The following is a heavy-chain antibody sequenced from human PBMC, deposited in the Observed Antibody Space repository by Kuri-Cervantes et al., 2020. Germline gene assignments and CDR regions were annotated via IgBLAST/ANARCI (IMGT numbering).Heavy chain of an antibody. CDR2: ISAYNGNT. V-gene: IGHV1-18*01. CDR3: ARDLVAAAFPFYYYYGMDV. D-gene: IGHD2-15*01. Sequence: ASVKVSCKASGYTFTSYGISWVRQAPGQGLEWMGWISAYNGNTNYAQKLQGRVTMTTDTSISTAYMELSRLRSDDTAVYYCARDLVAAAFPFYYYYGMDVWGQGTTVTVSS. J-gene: IGHJ6*02. CDR1: GYTFTSYG.